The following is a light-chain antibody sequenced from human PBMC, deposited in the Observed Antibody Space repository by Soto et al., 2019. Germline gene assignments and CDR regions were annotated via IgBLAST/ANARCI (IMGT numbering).Light chain of an antibody. V-gene: IGKV3-15*01. CDR1: QSISNN. Sequence: EIVITQSPATLSVSPGERATLSCRASQSISNNLGWYQQKPGQAPRLLIYGASTRATTIPARFSGSWSGTEFTLTISSLESEDFAVYYCQQYNNWPLAFGQGTKVDIK. CDR3: QQYNNWPLA. J-gene: IGKJ2*01. CDR2: GAS.